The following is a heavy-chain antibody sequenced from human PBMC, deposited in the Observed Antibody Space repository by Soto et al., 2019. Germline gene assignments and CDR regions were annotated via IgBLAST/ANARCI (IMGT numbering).Heavy chain of an antibody. CDR3: ARDLTSVITSYYYGMDV. Sequence: QVQLVESGGGVVQPGRSLRLSCAASGFTFSSYAMHWVRQAPGTGLEWVVVISHDGTDKYYVDSVKGRFTISRDNSKNTLYLQMNSLRAEDTAVYYCARDLTSVITSYYYGMDVWGQGTTVTVSS. V-gene: IGHV3-30*14. J-gene: IGHJ6*02. CDR2: ISHDGTDK. D-gene: IGHD4-4*01. CDR1: GFTFSSYA.